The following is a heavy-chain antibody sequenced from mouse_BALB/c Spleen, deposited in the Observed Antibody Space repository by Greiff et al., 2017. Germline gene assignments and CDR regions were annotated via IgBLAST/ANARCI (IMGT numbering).Heavy chain of an antibody. V-gene: IGHV2-9*02. CDR1: GFSLTSYG. D-gene: IGHD2-1*01. Sequence: QVQLKESGPGLVAPSQSLSITCTVSGFSLTSYGVHWVRQPPGKGLEWLGVIWAGGSTNYNSALMSRLSISKDNSKSQVFLKMNSLQTDDTAMYYCAREGYYGNYASYAMDYWGQGTSVTVSS. CDR2: IWAGGST. J-gene: IGHJ4*01. CDR3: AREGYYGNYASYAMDY.